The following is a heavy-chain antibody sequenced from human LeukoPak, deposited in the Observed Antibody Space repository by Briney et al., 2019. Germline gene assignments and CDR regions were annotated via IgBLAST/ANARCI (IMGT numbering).Heavy chain of an antibody. J-gene: IGHJ4*02. CDR3: ATEGNAIGGTSRFFDY. CDR2: LNPRSGSS. Sequence: ASVKVSCKASGYTFTNYYIHWMRQAPGQGLEWIGLLNPRSGSSTYAQRFQGRVTMTRDTSTSTVYMEVSSLRAEDTAVYYCATEGNAIGGTSRFFDYWGQGTLVTVSS. D-gene: IGHD1-1*01. CDR1: GYTFTNYY. V-gene: IGHV1-46*03.